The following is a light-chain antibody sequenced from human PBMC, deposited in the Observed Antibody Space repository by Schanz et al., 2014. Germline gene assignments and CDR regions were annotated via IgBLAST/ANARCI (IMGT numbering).Light chain of an antibody. V-gene: IGLV2-23*02. J-gene: IGLJ2*01. CDR2: EVS. CDR1: ATDIGGTYL. Sequence: QSALTQPASVSASPGQSITISCTGTATDIGGTYLVSWYQQHPGKAPKLMIYEVSKPPSGVPDRFSGSKSGNTASLTVSGLQAEDEDDYYCCSYAGRNFVVFGGGTKLTVL. CDR3: CSYAGRNFVV.